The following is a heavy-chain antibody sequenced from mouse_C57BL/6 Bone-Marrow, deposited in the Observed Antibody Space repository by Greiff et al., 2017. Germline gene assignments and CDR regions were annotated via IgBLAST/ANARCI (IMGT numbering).Heavy chain of an antibody. CDR1: GFTFSSYG. D-gene: IGHD1-1*01. Sequence: EVKLVESGGDLVKPGGSLKLSCAASGFTFSSYGMSWVRQTPDKRLEWVATISSGGSYTYYPDSVKVRFTIYRDNAKNTLYLQMSSLKYEDTAMYYCATTVVATNDYWGQGTTLTVSS. J-gene: IGHJ2*01. CDR3: ATTVVATNDY. CDR2: ISSGGSYT. V-gene: IGHV5-6*01.